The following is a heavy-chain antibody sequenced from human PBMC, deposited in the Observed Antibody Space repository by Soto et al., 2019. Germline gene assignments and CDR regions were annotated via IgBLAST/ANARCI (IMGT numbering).Heavy chain of an antibody. J-gene: IGHJ5*02. V-gene: IGHV4-4*07. CDR2: IYSSGGT. CDR1: GGAISGYY. CDR3: ARGQRFSDSFDP. Sequence: SETLSLTCTVSGGAISGYYWTWIRQSAGKGLEWIGRIYSSGGTKYNPSLQSRVTMSLDTSKNQFSLRLSSVTAADTAVYYCARGQRFSDSFDPWGQGTLVTSPQ. D-gene: IGHD3-3*01.